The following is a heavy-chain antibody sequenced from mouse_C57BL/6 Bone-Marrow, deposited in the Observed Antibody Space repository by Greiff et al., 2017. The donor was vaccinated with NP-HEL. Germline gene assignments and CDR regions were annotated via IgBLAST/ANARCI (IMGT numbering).Heavy chain of an antibody. D-gene: IGHD1-1*01. Sequence: EVQGVESGGGLVQPGGSMKLSCVASGFTFSNYWMNWVRQSPEKGLEWVAQIRLKSDNYATHYAESVKGRFTISRDDSKSSVYLQMNNLRAEDTGIYYCTGYGSSFWYFDVWGTGTTVTVSS. CDR1: GFTFSNYW. J-gene: IGHJ1*03. CDR3: TGYGSSFWYFDV. V-gene: IGHV6-3*01. CDR2: IRLKSDNYAT.